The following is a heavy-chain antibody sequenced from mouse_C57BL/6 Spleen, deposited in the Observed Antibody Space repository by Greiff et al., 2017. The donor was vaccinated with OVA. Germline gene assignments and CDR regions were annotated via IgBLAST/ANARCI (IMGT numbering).Heavy chain of an antibody. CDR3: ARDIYYDYDGKMDY. CDR1: GYTFTGYW. J-gene: IGHJ4*01. Sequence: LVESGAELMKPGASVKLSCKAPGYTFTGYWIEWVKQRPGHGLEWIGEILPGSGSTNYNEKFKGKATVTADTSSNTAYMQLSSLTTEDSAIYYCARDIYYDYDGKMDYWGQGTSVTVSS. V-gene: IGHV1-9*01. D-gene: IGHD2-4*01. CDR2: ILPGSGST.